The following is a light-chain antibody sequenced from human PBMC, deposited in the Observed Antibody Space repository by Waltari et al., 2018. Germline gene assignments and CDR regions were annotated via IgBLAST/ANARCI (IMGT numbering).Light chain of an antibody. CDR2: EVS. CDR1: SSDVGGYNY. J-gene: IGLJ2*01. CDR3: SSYTSSSFPG. Sequence: QSALTQPASVSGSPGQSITISCTGTSSDVGGYNYVSWYQQHPGKAPKLMIYEVSNRPSGVSNRFSGSKSGNTASLTISGLQAEDEADYYCSSYTSSSFPGFGGGTKLTVL. V-gene: IGLV2-14*01.